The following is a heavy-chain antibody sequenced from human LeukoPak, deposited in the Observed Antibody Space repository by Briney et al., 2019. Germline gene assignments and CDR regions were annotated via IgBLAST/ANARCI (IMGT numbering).Heavy chain of an antibody. CDR2: IYYSGST. Sequence: SETLSLTCTVSGGSISSYYWSWIRQPPGKGLEWIGYIYYSGSTNYNPSLKSRVTISVDTSKNQFSLKLSSVTAADTAVYYCARGQKTSAFDIWGQGTMVTVSS. CDR1: GGSISSYY. CDR3: ARGQKTSAFDI. V-gene: IGHV4-59*12. D-gene: IGHD1-7*01. J-gene: IGHJ3*02.